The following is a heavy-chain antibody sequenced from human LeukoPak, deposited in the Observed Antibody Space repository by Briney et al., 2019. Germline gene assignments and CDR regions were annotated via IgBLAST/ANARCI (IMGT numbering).Heavy chain of an antibody. D-gene: IGHD2-2*02. CDR3: ARYCGGNSCNTGRGGFDY. J-gene: IGHJ4*02. V-gene: IGHV3-7*01. CDR1: GLTFSSFW. Sequence: GGSLGLSCAASGLTFSSFWMSWVRQAPGKGLEWVANIRQDGGEKYYVDSVKGRFSISRDNAKSSLYLQMNSLRPEDTAVYYCARYCGGNSCNTGRGGFDYWGQGTLVTVSS. CDR2: IRQDGGEK.